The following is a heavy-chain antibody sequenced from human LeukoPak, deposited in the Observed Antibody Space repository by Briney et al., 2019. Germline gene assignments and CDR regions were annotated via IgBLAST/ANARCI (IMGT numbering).Heavy chain of an antibody. V-gene: IGHV3-30*02. CDR3: ARQGRTISSYYYYMDV. CDR2: IRYDGSNK. J-gene: IGHJ6*03. D-gene: IGHD3-9*01. Sequence: PGGSLRLSCAASGFTFSSYGMHWVRQAPGKGLEWVAFIRYDGSNKYYADSVKGRFTISRDNSKNTLYLQMNSLRAGDTAVYYCARQGRTISSYYYYMDVWGKGTTVTISS. CDR1: GFTFSSYG.